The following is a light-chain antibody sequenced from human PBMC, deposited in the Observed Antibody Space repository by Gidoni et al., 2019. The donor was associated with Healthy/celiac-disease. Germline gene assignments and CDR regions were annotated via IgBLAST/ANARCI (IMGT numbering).Light chain of an antibody. J-gene: IGLJ3*02. Sequence: GQSITISCTGTSSDVGGYNYVSWYQQHPGKAPKLMIYDVSNRPSGVSNRFSGSKSGNTASLTISGLQAEDEADYYCSSYTSSSTRVFGGGTKLTVL. CDR2: DVS. V-gene: IGLV2-14*04. CDR3: SSYTSSSTRV. CDR1: SSDVGGYNY.